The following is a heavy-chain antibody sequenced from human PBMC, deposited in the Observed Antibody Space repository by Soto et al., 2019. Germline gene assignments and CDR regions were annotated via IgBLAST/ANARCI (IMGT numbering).Heavy chain of an antibody. CDR1: GGSISSYY. CDR3: ARPSRGYSYGYDY. CDR2: IYYSGST. V-gene: IGHV4-59*01. D-gene: IGHD5-18*01. Sequence: SETLSLTXTVSGGSISSYYWSWIRQPPGKGLEWIGYIYYSGSTNYNPSLKSRVTISVDTSKNQFPLKLSSVTAADTAVYYCARPSRGYSYGYDYWGQGTLVTVSS. J-gene: IGHJ4*02.